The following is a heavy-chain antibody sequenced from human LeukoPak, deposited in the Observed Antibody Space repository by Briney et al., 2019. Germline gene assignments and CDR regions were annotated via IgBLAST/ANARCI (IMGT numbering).Heavy chain of an antibody. J-gene: IGHJ3*01. V-gene: IGHV1-8*03. CDR1: GYTPTNYD. CDR2: INPNSGET. CDR3: ARGRRGRQTVVVSPDAFDL. Sequence: ASVTVSFTTSGYTPTNYDINWVRQATGQGLEWMGWINPNSGETDYAQKFQGRVTITRNTYIGTAYVELSGLRSDDTAVYYCARGRRGRQTVVVSPDAFDLWGQGTMVTVSS. D-gene: IGHD2-15*01.